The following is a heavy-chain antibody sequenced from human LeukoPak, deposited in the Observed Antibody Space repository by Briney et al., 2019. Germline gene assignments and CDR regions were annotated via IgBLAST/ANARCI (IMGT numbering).Heavy chain of an antibody. CDR1: GGSISSYY. J-gene: IGHJ5*02. D-gene: IGHD3-10*01. V-gene: IGHV4-59*01. CDR2: IYYSGST. CDR3: ARMVRAKRAWFDP. Sequence: SETLSLTCTVSGGSISSYYWSWIRQPPGKGLEWIGYIYYSGSTNYNPSLKSRVTISVDTSKNQFSLKLSSVTAADTAVYYCARMVRAKRAWFDPWGQGTLVTVSS.